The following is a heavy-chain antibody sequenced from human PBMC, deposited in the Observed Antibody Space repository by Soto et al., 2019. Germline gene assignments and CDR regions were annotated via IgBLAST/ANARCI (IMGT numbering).Heavy chain of an antibody. J-gene: IGHJ4*02. CDR2: INHSGST. Sequence: SVTLSLTSAVHAGYLSGYYGSWTRQPPGKGLEWIGEINHSGSTNYDPSLKSRVTISVDTAKNQFSLKLSSVTAADTAGYYCASVNWGPFDYWGQGTLVTVSS. D-gene: IGHD7-27*01. CDR1: AGYLSGYY. CDR3: ASVNWGPFDY. V-gene: IGHV4-34*01.